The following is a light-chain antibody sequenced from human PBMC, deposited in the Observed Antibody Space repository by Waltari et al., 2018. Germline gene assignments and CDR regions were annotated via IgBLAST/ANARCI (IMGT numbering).Light chain of an antibody. CDR1: NLGIKS. J-gene: IGLJ1*01. V-gene: IGLV3-21*02. CDR3: QVWDGSSAHYV. CDR2: DVR. Sequence: SYVLTQPPSLSLAPGQPARLTCRGANLGIKSGPWFQQRPGQAPVLVVYDVRDRPSGIPERFSGATSGNTATLTISGVGAGDEADYYCQVWDGSSAHYVFGTGTKVTVL.